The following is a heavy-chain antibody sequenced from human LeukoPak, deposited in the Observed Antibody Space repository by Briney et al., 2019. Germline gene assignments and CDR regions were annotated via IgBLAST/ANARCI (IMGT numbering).Heavy chain of an antibody. CDR2: ISSSSSTI. V-gene: IGHV3-48*01. D-gene: IGHD6-13*01. Sequence: GGSLRLSCAASGFTFSSYSMNWVRQAPGKGLEWVSYISSSSSTIYYADAVKGRFTISRDNAKNSLYLQMNSLRAEDTAVYYCARDGKSSSWYSYASEFDYWGQGTLVTVSS. J-gene: IGHJ4*02. CDR1: GFTFSSYS. CDR3: ARDGKSSSWYSYASEFDY.